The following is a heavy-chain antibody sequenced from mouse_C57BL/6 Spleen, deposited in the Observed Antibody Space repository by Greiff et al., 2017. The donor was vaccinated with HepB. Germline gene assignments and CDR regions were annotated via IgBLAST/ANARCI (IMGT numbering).Heavy chain of an antibody. Sequence: EVQLVESGGGLVKPGGSLKLSCAASGFTFSDYGMYWVRQAPEKGLEWVAYISSGSSYIYYADTVKGRFTISRDNAKNTLFLQMTSLKSEDTAMYYYAKQGAGYYFDYWGQGTTLTVSS. CDR2: ISSGSSYI. CDR3: AKQGAGYYFDY. CDR1: GFTFSDYG. V-gene: IGHV5-17*01. J-gene: IGHJ2*01. D-gene: IGHD4-1*01.